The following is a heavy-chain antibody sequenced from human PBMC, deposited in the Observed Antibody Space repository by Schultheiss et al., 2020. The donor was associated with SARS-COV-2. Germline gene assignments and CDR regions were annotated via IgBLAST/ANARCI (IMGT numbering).Heavy chain of an antibody. J-gene: IGHJ4*02. D-gene: IGHD5-18*01. CDR3: ARADPRGYSYGWGSHFDY. CDR1: GFTFSSYG. Sequence: GGSLRLSCAASGFTFSSYGMHWVRQAPCKGLEWVAVIWYDGSNKFYADSVKGRFTISRDNSKNTLYLQMSSLRAEDTAVYYCARADPRGYSYGWGSHFDYWGQGTLVTVSS. V-gene: IGHV3-33*01. CDR2: IWYDGSNK.